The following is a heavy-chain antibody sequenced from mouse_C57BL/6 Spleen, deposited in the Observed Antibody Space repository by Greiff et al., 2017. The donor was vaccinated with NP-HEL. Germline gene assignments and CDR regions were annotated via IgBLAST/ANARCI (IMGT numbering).Heavy chain of an antibody. CDR3: AREGATTVVAKILWYFDV. V-gene: IGHV1-4*01. J-gene: IGHJ1*03. Sequence: VQRVESGAELARPGASVKMSCKASGYTFTSYTMHWVKQRPGQGLEWIGYINPSSGYTKYNQKFKDKATLTADKSSSTAYMQLSSLTSEDSAVYYWAREGATTVVAKILWYFDVWGTGTTVTVSS. CDR2: INPSSGYT. CDR1: GYTFTSYT. D-gene: IGHD1-1*01.